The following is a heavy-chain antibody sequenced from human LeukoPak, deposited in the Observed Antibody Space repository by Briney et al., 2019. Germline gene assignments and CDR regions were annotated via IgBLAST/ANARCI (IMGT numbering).Heavy chain of an antibody. J-gene: IGHJ4*02. D-gene: IGHD3-10*01. Sequence: SETLSLTCAVYGGSFSGYYWSWIRQPPGKGLEWIGEINHSGSTNYNPSLKGRVTISVDTSKNQFSLKLSSVTAADTAVYYCARVLNTMVRGARGSQYFDYWGQGTLVTVSS. CDR1: GGSFSGYY. V-gene: IGHV4-34*01. CDR3: ARVLNTMVRGARGSQYFDY. CDR2: INHSGST.